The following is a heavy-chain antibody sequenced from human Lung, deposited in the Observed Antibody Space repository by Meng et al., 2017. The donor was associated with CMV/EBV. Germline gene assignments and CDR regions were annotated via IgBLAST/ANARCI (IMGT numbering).Heavy chain of an antibody. V-gene: IGHV3-48*03. CDR2: INDATNNK. Sequence: SXKISXAASGFTFSLFEMNWVRQAPGKGLEWISYINDATNNKYYADSVKGRFTISRDNAQNSLYLQMSSLRADDTAVYFCARTPRGYSYGYSAYYFDYWGQGXLVTVSS. D-gene: IGHD5-18*01. CDR3: ARTPRGYSYGYSAYYFDY. CDR1: GFTFSLFE. J-gene: IGHJ4*02.